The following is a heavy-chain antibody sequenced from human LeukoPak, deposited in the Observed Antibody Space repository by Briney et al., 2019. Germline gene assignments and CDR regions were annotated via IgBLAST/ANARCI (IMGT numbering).Heavy chain of an antibody. D-gene: IGHD3-10*01. CDR1: GGSISSYY. CDR3: ARIDRARDY. J-gene: IGHJ4*02. V-gene: IGHV4-59*08. CDR2: IYYSGST. Sequence: SETLSLTCTVSGGSISSYYWSWIRQPPGKGLEWIGYIYYSGSTYYNPSLKSRVTISVDTSKNQFSLKLSSVTAADTAVYYCARIDRARDYWGQGTLVTVSS.